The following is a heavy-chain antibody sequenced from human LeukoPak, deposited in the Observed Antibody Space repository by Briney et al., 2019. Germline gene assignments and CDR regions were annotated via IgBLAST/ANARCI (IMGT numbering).Heavy chain of an antibody. CDR3: ARAGSGYSLDI. CDR1: GDSISSYY. J-gene: IGHJ3*02. D-gene: IGHD3-22*01. CDR2: IYKSGGT. Sequence: SETLSLTCTVSGDSISSYYWSWIRQPPGKGLEWIGYIYKSGGTDCNPSLKSRVTISVYTSRNQFSLKLSSVTAADTAVYYCARAGSGYSLDIWGQGTMVTVSS. V-gene: IGHV4-59*01.